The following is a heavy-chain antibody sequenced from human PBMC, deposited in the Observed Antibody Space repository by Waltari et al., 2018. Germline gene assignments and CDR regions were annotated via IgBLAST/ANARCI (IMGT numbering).Heavy chain of an antibody. CDR1: GFTFSSYA. Sequence: EVQLLESGGGLVQPGGSLRLSCAASGFTFSSYAMSWVRQAPGQGLEWVSAISGSGVSTYDADSVKGRSTISRDKSKSTQYLQMNSLRAEDTAVYYCATSLHFSGSYQLDYWGQGTLVTVSS. CDR3: ATSLHFSGSYQLDY. V-gene: IGHV3-23*01. D-gene: IGHD1-26*01. CDR2: ISGSGVST. J-gene: IGHJ4*02.